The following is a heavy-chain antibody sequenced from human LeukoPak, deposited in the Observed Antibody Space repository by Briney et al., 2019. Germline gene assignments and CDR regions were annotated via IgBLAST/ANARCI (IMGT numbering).Heavy chain of an antibody. J-gene: IGHJ5*02. CDR1: GFTFISYG. V-gene: IGHV3-30*02. Sequence: PGGSLRLSCAASGFTFISYGMHWVRQAPDKGLEWVAFIWYDGSNKYYADSVKGRFTISIDNSKYTLYLQMNSLRTEDTAVYYCAKDRSGSYQNWFDPWGQGTLVTVSS. CDR2: IWYDGSNK. D-gene: IGHD1-26*01. CDR3: AKDRSGSYQNWFDP.